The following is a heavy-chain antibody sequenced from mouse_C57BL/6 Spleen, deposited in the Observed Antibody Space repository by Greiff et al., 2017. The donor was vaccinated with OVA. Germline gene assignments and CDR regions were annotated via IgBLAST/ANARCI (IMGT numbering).Heavy chain of an antibody. Sequence: QVQLKQPGAELVKPGASVKLSCKASGYTFTSYWMQWVKQRPGQGLEWIGEIDPSDSYTNYNQKFKGKATLTVDPSSSTAYMQLSSLTSEDSAVYYCATTAQATDYWGQGTTLTVSS. J-gene: IGHJ2*01. CDR2: IDPSDSYT. V-gene: IGHV1-50*01. CDR1: GYTFTSYW. CDR3: ATTAQATDY. D-gene: IGHD3-2*02.